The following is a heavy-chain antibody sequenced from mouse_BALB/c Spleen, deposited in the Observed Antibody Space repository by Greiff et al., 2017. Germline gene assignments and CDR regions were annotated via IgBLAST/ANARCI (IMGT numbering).Heavy chain of an antibody. J-gene: IGHJ2*01. CDR1: GFTFSSYT. CDR2: ISNGGGST. V-gene: IGHV5-12-2*01. Sequence: EVKLMESGGGLVQPGGSLKLSCAASGFTFSSYTMSWVRQTPEKRLEWVAYISNGGGSTYYPDTVKGRFTISRDNAKNTLYLQMSSLKSEDTAMYYCARHPGAFDYWGQGTTLTVSS. CDR3: ARHPGAFDY.